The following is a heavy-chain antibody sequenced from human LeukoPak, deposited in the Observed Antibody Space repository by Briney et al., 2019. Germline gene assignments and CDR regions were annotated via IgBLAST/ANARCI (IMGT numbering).Heavy chain of an antibody. CDR3: STALTWDLSTGYF. J-gene: IGHJ4*02. Sequence: GGSLRVSCADSGFTFCTYSMNSVRQAPGKGLEWVGRIKTQSEGAATEYAAPVKGRFTISRDDSENPLYMQMSGLKTEDTAVYYSSTALTWDLSTGYFWGQGTLVTVSS. CDR2: IKTQSEGAAT. D-gene: IGHD7-27*01. CDR1: GFTFCTYS. V-gene: IGHV3-15*07.